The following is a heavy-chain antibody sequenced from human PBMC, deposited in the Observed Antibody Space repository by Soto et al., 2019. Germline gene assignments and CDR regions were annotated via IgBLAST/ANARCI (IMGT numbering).Heavy chain of an antibody. CDR2: ISGSGTKT. D-gene: IGHD3-22*01. CDR1: GFSFSSYA. V-gene: IGHV3-23*01. CDR3: AKDHPVIEVVKVFEY. Sequence: GGSLRLSCAASGFSFSSYAMSWVRQAPGKGLDWVSAISGSGTKTHYADSVKGRFTISRDNSENTLYLQMNSLRAEDTAVYYCAKDHPVIEVVKVFEYWGRGALVTVSS. J-gene: IGHJ4*02.